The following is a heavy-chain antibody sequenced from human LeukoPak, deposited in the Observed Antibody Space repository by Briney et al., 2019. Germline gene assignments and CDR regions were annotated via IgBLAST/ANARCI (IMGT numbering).Heavy chain of an antibody. CDR2: IYYSGST. J-gene: IGHJ3*02. CDR1: GGSISSYY. D-gene: IGHD3-3*01. Sequence: SETLSLTCTVSGGSISSYYWSLIRQPPGKGLEWIGYIYYSGSTNYNPSLKSRVTISVDTSKNQFSLKLSSVTAADTAVYYCARSLRITIFGVAPGAFDIWGQGTMVTVSS. CDR3: ARSLRITIFGVAPGAFDI. V-gene: IGHV4-59*01.